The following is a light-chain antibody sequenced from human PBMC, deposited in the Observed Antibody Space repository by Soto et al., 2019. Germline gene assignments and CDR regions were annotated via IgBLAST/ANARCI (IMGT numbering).Light chain of an antibody. CDR1: QSVSSSY. J-gene: IGKJ4*01. V-gene: IGKV3-20*01. CDR3: QQYGSSPLT. Sequence: IGFTKSPCTSSLTPAERATLSCRPSQSVSSSYLAWYQQKPGQAPRLLIYGASSRATGIPDRFSGSGSGTDFTLTISRLEPEDFAVYYCQQYGSSPLTFGGGTKVDIK. CDR2: GAS.